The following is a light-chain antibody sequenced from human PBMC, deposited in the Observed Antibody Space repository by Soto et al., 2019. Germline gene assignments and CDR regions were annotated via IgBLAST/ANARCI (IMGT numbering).Light chain of an antibody. CDR1: QSVSSRN. J-gene: IGKJ1*01. V-gene: IGKV3D-20*01. CDR2: DAS. CDR3: QQYGSSPWT. Sequence: EIVLTQSPATLSLSPGERATLSCGASQSVSSRNLAWYQQKPGLAPRLLIYDASSRATGIPDRFSGSGSGTDFTLTISRLEPEDFAVYYCQQYGSSPWTFGQGTKVEIK.